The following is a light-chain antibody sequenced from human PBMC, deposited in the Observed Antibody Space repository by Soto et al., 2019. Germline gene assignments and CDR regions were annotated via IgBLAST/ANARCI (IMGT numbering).Light chain of an antibody. V-gene: IGKV1-9*01. Sequence: DIQLTQSPDSLSASVGDRLTITCRASQGISSHLAWYQQKPGKAPKLLIYLASTLNTGVPSRFSGSGSGTDFSLTISTLQPEDFATYYCQQLNAYPLTFGGGTKVEIK. CDR3: QQLNAYPLT. CDR2: LAS. CDR1: QGISSH. J-gene: IGKJ4*01.